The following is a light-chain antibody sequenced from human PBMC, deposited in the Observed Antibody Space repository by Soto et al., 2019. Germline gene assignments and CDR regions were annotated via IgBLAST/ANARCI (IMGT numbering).Light chain of an antibody. CDR2: AAS. CDR3: QQLNSYPLT. J-gene: IGKJ4*01. V-gene: IGKV1-9*01. Sequence: IQLTQSPSSLSASVGDRVTITCRASPGISSYLAWYQQKPGKAPKLLIYAASTLQSGVPSRFSGSGYGTDFTLTISSLQPEDFATYYCQQLNSYPLTFGGGTRVEIK. CDR1: PGISSY.